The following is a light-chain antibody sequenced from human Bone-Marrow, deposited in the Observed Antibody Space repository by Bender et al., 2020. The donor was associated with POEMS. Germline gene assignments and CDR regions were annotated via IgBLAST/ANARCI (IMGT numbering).Light chain of an antibody. Sequence: QSVLTQPSSVSGSPGRSITISCTGTSSDVGGYNYVSWYQQHPGRASKLMIYECSERPSGVSNRFSGSKSGNAASLTISGLQAEEEADYYCCSFDGVGVFGSGTRVTVL. CDR2: ECS. V-gene: IGLV2-14*01. CDR3: CSFDGVGV. CDR1: SSDVGGYNY. J-gene: IGLJ1*01.